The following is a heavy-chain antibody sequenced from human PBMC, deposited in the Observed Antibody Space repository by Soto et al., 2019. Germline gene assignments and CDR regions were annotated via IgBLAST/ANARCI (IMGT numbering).Heavy chain of an antibody. J-gene: IGHJ4*02. Sequence: GGSLRLSCAASGFTFSSYWMHWVRQAPGKGLVWVSRINSDGSSTSYADSVKGRFTISRDNAKNTLYLQMNSLRAEDTAVYYCARFPSDCSSTSCYPFDYWGQGTLVTVSS. CDR1: GFTFSSYW. V-gene: IGHV3-74*01. CDR3: ARFPSDCSSTSCYPFDY. CDR2: INSDGSST. D-gene: IGHD2-2*01.